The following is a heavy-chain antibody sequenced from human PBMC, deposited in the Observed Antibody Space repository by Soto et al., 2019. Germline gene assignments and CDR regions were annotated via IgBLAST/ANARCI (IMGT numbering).Heavy chain of an antibody. J-gene: IGHJ2*01. CDR1: GGTFSNYP. CDR2: IIPIFGTV. V-gene: IGHV1-69*12. Sequence: QVQLVQSGAEVKKPGSSVKVSCKASGGTFSNYPISWVRQAPGQGLEWMGGIIPIFGTVNYAQKFQGRVTITADEYTITAYMELSSLRSEDTAVYYCARGNHRWLQLWYFDLWGRGTLVTVSS. CDR3: ARGNHRWLQLWYFDL. D-gene: IGHD5-12*01.